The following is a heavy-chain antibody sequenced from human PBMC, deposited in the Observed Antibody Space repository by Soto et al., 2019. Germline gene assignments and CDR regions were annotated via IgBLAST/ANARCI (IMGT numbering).Heavy chain of an antibody. V-gene: IGHV4-30-4*01. Sequence: PSETLSLTCSVSDDYIHVGGYYWTWIRQRPGKGLEWMGYIYYTGKTYYNPSLESRLTMSVDRSKNQFSLRLTSVTAADTAVYFCGRDLTSNANCTDPWGQGTLVTVSS. CDR3: GRDLTSNANCTDP. J-gene: IGHJ5*02. D-gene: IGHD2-2*01. CDR1: DDYIHVGGYY. CDR2: IYYTGKT.